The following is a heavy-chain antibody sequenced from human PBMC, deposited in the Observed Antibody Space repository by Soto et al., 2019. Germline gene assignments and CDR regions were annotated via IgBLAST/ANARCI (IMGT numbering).Heavy chain of an antibody. D-gene: IGHD3-22*01. V-gene: IGHV3-23*01. CDR2: IIGSGVST. J-gene: IGHJ4*02. CDR1: GFTFSSYA. Sequence: GGSLRLSCAASGFTFSSYAMSWVRQAPGKGLEWVSAIIGSGVSTYYADSMKGRFTISRDNSKNPLFLQMNSLRAEETAVYYCAKGSVYYNSSASHFDYWGQGTLVTVSS. CDR3: AKGSVYYNSSASHFDY.